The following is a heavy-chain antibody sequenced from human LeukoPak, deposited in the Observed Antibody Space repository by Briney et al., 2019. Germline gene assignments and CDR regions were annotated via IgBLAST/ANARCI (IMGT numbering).Heavy chain of an antibody. D-gene: IGHD2-2*01. V-gene: IGHV4-30-4*01. CDR1: GGSISSGDYY. J-gene: IGHJ4*02. CDR3: AKRCCSSTSCYLFDY. Sequence: SETLSLTCTVSGGSISSGDYYWSWIRQPPGKGLEWIGYINYSGTTYYNPSLRSRLTISIDTSKNQFSLKLSSVTAADTAVYYCAKRCCSSTSCYLFDYWGQGTLVTVSS. CDR2: INYSGTT.